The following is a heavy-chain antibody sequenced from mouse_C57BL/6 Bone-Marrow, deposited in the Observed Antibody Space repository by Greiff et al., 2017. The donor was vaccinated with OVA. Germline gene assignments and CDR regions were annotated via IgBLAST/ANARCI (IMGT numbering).Heavy chain of an antibody. V-gene: IGHV5-4*01. J-gene: IGHJ4*01. Sequence: EVQLVESGGGLVKPGGSLKLSCAASGFTFSSYAMSWVRQTPEKRLEWVATISDGGSYTYYPDNVKGRFTIFRDNAKNNLYLQMSHLKSEDTAMYYCARITTVYYAMDYWGQGTSVTVSS. D-gene: IGHD1-1*01. CDR1: GFTFSSYA. CDR3: ARITTVYYAMDY. CDR2: ISDGGSYT.